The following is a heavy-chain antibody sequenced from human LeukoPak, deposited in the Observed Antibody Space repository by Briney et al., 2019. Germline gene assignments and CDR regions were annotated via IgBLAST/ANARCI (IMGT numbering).Heavy chain of an antibody. Sequence: ASVKVSCKASGGTFSSYTISWVRQAPGQGLEWMGGIIPILGIANYAQKLQGRVTITADKSTSTAYMELSSLRSEDTAVYYCASGPIVVVPAAIRYYGMDVWGQATTVTVSS. D-gene: IGHD2-2*01. V-gene: IGHV1-69*02. CDR3: ASGPIVVVPAAIRYYGMDV. CDR1: GGTFSSYT. CDR2: IIPILGIA. J-gene: IGHJ6*02.